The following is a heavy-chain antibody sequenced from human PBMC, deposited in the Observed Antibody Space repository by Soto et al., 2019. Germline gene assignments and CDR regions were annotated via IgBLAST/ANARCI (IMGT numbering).Heavy chain of an antibody. CDR1: GFTFSSYG. CDR2: MSSDGSNK. J-gene: IGHJ6*02. CDR3: AKDRGGYIGYDYRNFAMDV. V-gene: IGHV3-30*18. D-gene: IGHD5-12*01. Sequence: QMQLVESGGGVVQPGRSLRLSRVVSGFTFSSYGMHWVRQAPGKGLEWVAVMSSDGSNKYYADSVKGRFTISRDNSRNTLYLHMNSLRADDSAVYYCAKDRGGYIGYDYRNFAMDVWGQGTTVAVSS.